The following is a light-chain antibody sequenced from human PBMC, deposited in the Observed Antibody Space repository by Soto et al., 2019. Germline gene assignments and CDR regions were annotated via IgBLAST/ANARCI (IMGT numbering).Light chain of an antibody. Sequence: EIVLTQSPATLCLYPGERATLSCRASQSVSRYLAWYQQKPGQAPRLLIYDASNRATGIPARFSGSGSGTDFTLTISSLEPEDFAVYYCEQRSDWPLTFGGGTKVEIK. CDR3: EQRSDWPLT. V-gene: IGKV3-11*01. J-gene: IGKJ4*01. CDR2: DAS. CDR1: QSVSRY.